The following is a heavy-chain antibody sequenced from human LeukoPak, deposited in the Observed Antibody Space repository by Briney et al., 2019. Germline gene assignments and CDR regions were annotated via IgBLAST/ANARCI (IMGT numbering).Heavy chain of an antibody. Sequence: GGSLRLSCAASGFIFSGHWMNWVRQAPGKGLEWVANIKQDGSEQHYVDSVRGRFTISRDNAKNPLYLQMNSLRVEDTAVYYCARDGFVGAADYWGQGTLVTVSS. D-gene: IGHD6-13*01. J-gene: IGHJ4*02. CDR3: ARDGFVGAADY. V-gene: IGHV3-7*01. CDR1: GFIFSGHW. CDR2: IKQDGSEQ.